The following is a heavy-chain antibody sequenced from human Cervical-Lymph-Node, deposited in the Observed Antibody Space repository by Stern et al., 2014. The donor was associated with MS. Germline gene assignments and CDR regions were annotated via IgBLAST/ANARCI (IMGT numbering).Heavy chain of an antibody. Sequence: EDQLVESGGGLVQPGGSLTLSCVVSGSSFSGYSMAWVRQAPGQRLDWLSYISSISTTIKYADSVRGRFTVSRDNANHSLYMQMNALREEDTAVYYCTRVLGWLPGYWGQGTLVTVSS. CDR3: TRVLGWLPGY. CDR2: ISSISTTI. V-gene: IGHV3-48*02. CDR1: GSSFSGYS. J-gene: IGHJ4*02. D-gene: IGHD3-3*01.